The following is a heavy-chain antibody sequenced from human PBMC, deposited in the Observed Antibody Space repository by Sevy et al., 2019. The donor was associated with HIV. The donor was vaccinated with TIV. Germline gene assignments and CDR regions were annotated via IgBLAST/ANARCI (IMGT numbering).Heavy chain of an antibody. V-gene: IGHV3-11*01. Sequence: GGSLRLSCAASGFTFSDYYMSWIRQAPGKGLEWLSYISGSDGVIYYAYSVKGRFTISRDNAKNSLYLQMSSLRAEDTAVYYCARDHVKDGDLGDYYYFAMDVWGQGTTVTVSS. D-gene: IGHD4-17*01. J-gene: IGHJ6*02. CDR2: ISGSDGVI. CDR3: ARDHVKDGDLGDYYYFAMDV. CDR1: GFTFSDYY.